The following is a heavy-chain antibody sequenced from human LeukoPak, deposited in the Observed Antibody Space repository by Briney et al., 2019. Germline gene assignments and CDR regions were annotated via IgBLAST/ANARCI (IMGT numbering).Heavy chain of an antibody. CDR2: INPSGGST. J-gene: IGHJ4*02. CDR3: ARGDGIAVAGTGGY. D-gene: IGHD6-19*01. CDR1: GYIFTSYY. Sequence: ASVTVSCTASGYIFTSYYMHWVRQAPGQGLEWMGIINPSGGSTSYAQKFQGRVTMTRDTSTSTVYMGLSSLRSEDTAVYYCARGDGIAVAGTGGYWGQGTLVTVSS. V-gene: IGHV1-46*01.